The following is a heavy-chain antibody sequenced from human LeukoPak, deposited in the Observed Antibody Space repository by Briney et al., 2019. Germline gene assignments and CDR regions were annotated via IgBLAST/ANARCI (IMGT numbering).Heavy chain of an antibody. CDR1: GFTFSDYG. D-gene: IGHD3-22*01. CDR2: ISYDGSNK. J-gene: IGHJ3*02. CDR3: AKAGDYYDSSGYYYYDAFDI. Sequence: GGSLRLSCTSSGFTFSDYGMHRVRQAPGKGLEWVAVISYDGSNKYYADSVKGRFTISRDNSKNTLYLQMNSLRAEDTAVYYCAKAGDYYDSSGYYYYDAFDIWGQGTMVTVSS. V-gene: IGHV3-30*18.